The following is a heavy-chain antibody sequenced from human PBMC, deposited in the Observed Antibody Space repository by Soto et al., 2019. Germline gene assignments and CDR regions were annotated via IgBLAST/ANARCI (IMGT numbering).Heavy chain of an antibody. Sequence: QVQLQESGPGLVKPSQTLSLTCTVSGGSISSSGYYWSWIRQHPGKGLEWIGYIYYSGSTSYNPSLTSRVTISVDTSKNQFSLKLSSVTAADTAVYYCARDFRDSYGYRHPGHWGQGTLVTVSS. J-gene: IGHJ4*02. V-gene: IGHV4-31*03. D-gene: IGHD5-18*01. CDR2: IYYSGST. CDR1: GGSISSSGYY. CDR3: ARDFRDSYGYRHPGH.